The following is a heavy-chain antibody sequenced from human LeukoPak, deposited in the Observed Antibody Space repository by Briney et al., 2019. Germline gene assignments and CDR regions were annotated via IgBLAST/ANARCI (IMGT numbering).Heavy chain of an antibody. CDR1: GGSISSSSYY. V-gene: IGHV4-39*07. J-gene: IGHJ4*02. CDR2: IYYSGST. D-gene: IGHD6-19*01. Sequence: SETLSLTCTVSGGSISSSSYYWGWIRQPPGKGLEWMGSIYYSGSTYYNPTLKSRVTISVDTSKNQFSLKLSSVTAADTAVYYCARAGAVAIQAYYFDYWGQGTLVTVSS. CDR3: ARAGAVAIQAYYFDY.